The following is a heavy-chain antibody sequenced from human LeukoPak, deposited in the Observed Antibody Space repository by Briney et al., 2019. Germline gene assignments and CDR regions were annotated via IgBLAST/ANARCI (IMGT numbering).Heavy chain of an antibody. CDR2: ISTSSSTI. J-gene: IGHJ4*02. D-gene: IGHD6-13*01. Sequence: GGSLRLSCAASGFTFSYYSMNWVRQAPGKGLEWVSYISTSSSTIYYADSVKGRFTISRDNARNSLYLRMNSLRAEDTAVYYCARDPAAGNGYWGQGTLVTVSS. V-gene: IGHV3-48*01. CDR3: ARDPAAGNGY. CDR1: GFTFSYYS.